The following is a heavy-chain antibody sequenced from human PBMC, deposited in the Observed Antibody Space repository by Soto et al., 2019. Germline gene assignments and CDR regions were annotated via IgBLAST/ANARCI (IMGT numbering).Heavy chain of an antibody. J-gene: IGHJ5*02. CDR3: AGQWDYYGSGTFPNWFDP. CDR1: GFSLSTSGVG. Sequence: SGPTLVKPTQTLTLTCTFSGFSLSTSGVGVGWIRQPPGKALEWLALIYWDDDKRYSPSLKSRLTITKDTSKNQVVLTMTNMDPVDTATYYCAGQWDYYGSGTFPNWFDPWGQGTLVTVSS. CDR2: IYWDDDK. D-gene: IGHD3-10*01. V-gene: IGHV2-5*02.